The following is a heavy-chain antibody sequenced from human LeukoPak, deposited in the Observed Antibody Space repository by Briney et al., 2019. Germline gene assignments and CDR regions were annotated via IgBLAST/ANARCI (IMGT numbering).Heavy chain of an antibody. CDR2: ISYDGSNK. Sequence: GRSLRLSCAASGFTFSSYGMHWVRQDPGKGLEWVAVISYDGSNKYYADSVKGRFTISRDNSKNTLYLQMNSLRAEDTAVYYCAKFPHSSGWYEETYYFDYWGQGTLVTVSS. J-gene: IGHJ4*02. D-gene: IGHD6-19*01. V-gene: IGHV3-30*18. CDR1: GFTFSSYG. CDR3: AKFPHSSGWYEETYYFDY.